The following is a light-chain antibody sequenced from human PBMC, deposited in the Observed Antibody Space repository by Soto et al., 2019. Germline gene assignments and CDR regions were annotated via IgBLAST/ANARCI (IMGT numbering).Light chain of an antibody. J-gene: IGKJ2*01. CDR2: AAS. Sequence: AIRMTQSPSSLSASTGDRVTITCRASQGISSYLAWYQQKPGKAPKLLIYAASTLQSGVPSRFSGSGSGTDFTLPISCLQSEDFAPYYCQQYYSYPLTFGQGTKLEIK. CDR3: QQYYSYPLT. CDR1: QGISSY. V-gene: IGKV1-8*01.